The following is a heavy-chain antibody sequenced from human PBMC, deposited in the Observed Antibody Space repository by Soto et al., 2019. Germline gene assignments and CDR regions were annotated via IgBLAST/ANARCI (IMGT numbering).Heavy chain of an antibody. D-gene: IGHD5-12*01. CDR2: INPNSGVT. J-gene: IGHJ6*03. CDR1: GDRFTDYY. CDR3: ARESGGATATLDYYYFYMDV. V-gene: IGHV1-2*04. Sequence: QVQLMQSGAEVKEPGASVTVSCRASGDRFTDYYMHWVRQAPGQGLEWMGWINPNSGVTKYAQKFQGWVTMTRDTSIRTVYMQLSRLRFDDTAIYYCARESGGATATLDYYYFYMDVWGTGTTVTVSS.